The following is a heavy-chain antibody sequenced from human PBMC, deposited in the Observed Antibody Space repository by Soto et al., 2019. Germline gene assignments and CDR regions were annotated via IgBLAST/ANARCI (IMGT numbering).Heavy chain of an antibody. CDR2: IKEDGGEK. D-gene: IGHD3-10*01. CDR3: ARDRGLWGPLWYFDY. V-gene: IGHV3-7*01. CDR1: GFTFINSW. Sequence: EVRVVESGGGLVQPGGSLRLSCAASGFTFINSWMTWVRQAPGKGLEWVANIKEDGGEKYYVDSVKGRFTISRDNAKDSLYLQMNSVRAEDTAVYYCARDRGLWGPLWYFDYWGQGTLVTVSS. J-gene: IGHJ4*02.